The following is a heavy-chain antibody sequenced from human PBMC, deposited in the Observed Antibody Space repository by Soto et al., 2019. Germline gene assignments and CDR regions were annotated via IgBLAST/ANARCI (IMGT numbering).Heavy chain of an antibody. V-gene: IGHV3-21*01. D-gene: IGHD3-22*01. J-gene: IGHJ4*02. CDR1: GFTFSSYS. Sequence: PGGSLRLSCAASGFTFSSYSMNWVRQAPGKGLEWVSSISSSGSYIYYSDSVKGRFTISRDNAKNSLYLQMNSLRAEDTAVYYCASHPRDNSGYWYYFYYRGQGTLVTVSS. CDR3: ASHPRDNSGYWYYFYY. CDR2: ISSSGSYI.